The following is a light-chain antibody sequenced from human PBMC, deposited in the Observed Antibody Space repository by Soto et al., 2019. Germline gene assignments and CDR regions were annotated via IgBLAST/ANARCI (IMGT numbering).Light chain of an antibody. CDR2: GAS. CDR3: QQYNDWPPGT. Sequence: EIVMTQSPATLSVSPGESATLSCRASQNIGNNLAWYQLKPGQAPRLLIYGASIRATGIPGRFSGSGSGTEFTLTISSLQSEDFAVYYCQQYNDWPPGTFGQGTKVEIK. CDR1: QNIGNN. J-gene: IGKJ1*01. V-gene: IGKV3-15*01.